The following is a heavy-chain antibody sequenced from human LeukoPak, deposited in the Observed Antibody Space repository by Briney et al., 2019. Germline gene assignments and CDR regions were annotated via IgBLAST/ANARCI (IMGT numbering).Heavy chain of an antibody. CDR3: ARDPQAWEVPLDS. J-gene: IGHJ4*02. CDR1: GYTFTGYY. Sequence: SCKASGYTFTGYYMHWVRQAPGKGLEWISYISNNGDTISYADSVKGRFTISRDNAKNSLFLQMNSLSAEDTAVYYCARDPQAWEVPLDSWGQGTLVTVSS. CDR2: ISNNGDTI. V-gene: IGHV3-11*01. D-gene: IGHD2-2*01.